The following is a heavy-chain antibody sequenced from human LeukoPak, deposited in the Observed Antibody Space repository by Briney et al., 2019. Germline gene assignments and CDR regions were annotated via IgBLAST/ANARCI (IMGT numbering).Heavy chain of an antibody. CDR2: IKEDGSET. V-gene: IGHV3-7*01. J-gene: IGHJ5*02. CDR3: ARSIAISWFDP. CDR1: GFTFSRYW. Sequence: GGSLRLSCAASGFTFSRYWMSWVRQAPGKGLEWVASIKEDGSETYLVDSVENRFIISRDNAENSLFLQMDSLRPDDTAVYYCARSIAISWFDPWGQGTLVTVSS. D-gene: IGHD6-6*01.